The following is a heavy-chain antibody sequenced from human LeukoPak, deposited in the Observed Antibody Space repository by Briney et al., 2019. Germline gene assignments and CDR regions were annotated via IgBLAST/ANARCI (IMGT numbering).Heavy chain of an antibody. J-gene: IGHJ4*02. Sequence: PGGTLRLSCAASGVTFSSCGMHWGRQAPGKGLEWVAVIWYDGSNKYYADSVNGRFTISRDNSKNTLYLQMNSLRAEDTAVYYCARCDEKYYYGSGSCFDYWGQGTLVTVSS. CDR2: IWYDGSNK. CDR1: GVTFSSCG. D-gene: IGHD3-10*01. V-gene: IGHV3-33*01. CDR3: ARCDEKYYYGSGSCFDY.